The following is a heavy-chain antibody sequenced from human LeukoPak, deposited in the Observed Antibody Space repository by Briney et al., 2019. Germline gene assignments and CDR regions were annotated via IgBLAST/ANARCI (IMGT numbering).Heavy chain of an antibody. CDR2: ISGGCDTT. V-gene: IGHV3-23*01. Sequence: GGSLRLSCGASGFTFNSYAMTGVRQAPGKGLEWVSSISGGCDTTYYADSVRGRFTLSRDNSKNTLSLQINSLRAEDMAVYYCAKERSEVVVAATNYWGQGTLVTVSS. CDR3: AKERSEVVVAATNY. J-gene: IGHJ4*02. D-gene: IGHD2-15*01. CDR1: GFTFNSYA.